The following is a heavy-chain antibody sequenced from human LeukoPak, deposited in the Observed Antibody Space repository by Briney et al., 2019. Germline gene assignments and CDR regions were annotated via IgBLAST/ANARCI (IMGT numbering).Heavy chain of an antibody. V-gene: IGHV3-30*18. CDR3: AKDANDYGDYDLDY. CDR2: ISYDGSNK. D-gene: IGHD4-17*01. CDR1: GFTFSSYG. Sequence: PGGSLRLSCAASGFTFSSYGMHWARQAPGKGLEWVAVISYDGSNKYYADSVKGRFTISRDNSKNTLYLQMNSLRAEDTAVYYCAKDANDYGDYDLDYWGQGTLVTVSS. J-gene: IGHJ4*02.